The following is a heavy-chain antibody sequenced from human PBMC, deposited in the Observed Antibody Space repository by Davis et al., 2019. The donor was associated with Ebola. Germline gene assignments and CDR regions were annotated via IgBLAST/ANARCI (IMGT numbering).Heavy chain of an antibody. V-gene: IGHV1-69*13. CDR1: GGTFSSYA. J-gene: IGHJ6*03. D-gene: IGHD4-23*01. CDR3: ARWVGNPYYYYYMDV. CDR2: IIPIFGTA. Sequence: SVKVSCKASGGTFSSYAISWVRQAPGQGLEWMGGIIPIFGTANYAQKFQGRVTITADESTSTAYMELSSLRSEDTAVYYCARWVGNPYYYYYMDVWGKGTTVTVSS.